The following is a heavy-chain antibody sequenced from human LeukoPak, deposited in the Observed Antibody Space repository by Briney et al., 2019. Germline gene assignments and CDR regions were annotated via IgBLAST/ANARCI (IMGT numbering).Heavy chain of an antibody. CDR3: ARSLLLGTSVDY. CDR1: GFTFSSFS. D-gene: IGHD3-22*01. V-gene: IGHV3-48*02. CDR2: ISGSSSTI. Sequence: GGSLRLSCAATGFTFSSFSMNWVRQAPGKGLEWVSYISGSSSTIYYADSVKGRFTISRDNAKNSLYLQMNSLRDEDTAVYYCARSLLLGTSVDYWGQGTLVTVSS. J-gene: IGHJ4*02.